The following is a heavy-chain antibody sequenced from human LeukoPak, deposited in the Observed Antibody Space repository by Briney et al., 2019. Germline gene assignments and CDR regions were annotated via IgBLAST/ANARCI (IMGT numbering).Heavy chain of an antibody. CDR1: GYTFTGYY. CDR2: INPNSGGT. D-gene: IGHD1-7*01. J-gene: IGHJ6*03. Sequence: ASVKVSCKASGYTFTGYYMHWVRQAPGQGLEWTGWINPNSGGTNYAQKFQGRVTMTRDTSISTAYMDLSSLRSDDTAVYYCARGGRLELLIYYYYYMDVWGKGTTVTVSS. V-gene: IGHV1-2*02. CDR3: ARGGRLELLIYYYYYMDV.